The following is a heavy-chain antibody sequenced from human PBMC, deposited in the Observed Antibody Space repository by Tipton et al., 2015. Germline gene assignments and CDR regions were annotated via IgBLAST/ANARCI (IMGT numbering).Heavy chain of an antibody. Sequence: LSLTCAASGFTLSDYYMSWIRQAPGKGLEWISYISNSGNTIYYADSVKGRITISRDNAKNSLYLQMNSLRDEDTAVYYCAREGTGTIGFGWFDPWGQGTLVTVSS. D-gene: IGHD1-7*01. J-gene: IGHJ5*02. V-gene: IGHV3-11*04. CDR1: GFTLSDYY. CDR2: ISNSGNTI. CDR3: AREGTGTIGFGWFDP.